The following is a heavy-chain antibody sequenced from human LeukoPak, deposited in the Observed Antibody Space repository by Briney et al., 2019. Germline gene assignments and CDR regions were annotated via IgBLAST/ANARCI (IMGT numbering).Heavy chain of an antibody. Sequence: PSETLSLTCTVSGGSISSGDYYWSWIRQPPGKGLEWIGYIYYSGSTYYNPPLKSRVTISVDTSKNQFSLKLSSVTAADTAVYYCARGTLNDYGDYSLFDYWGQGTLVTVSS. CDR3: ARGTLNDYGDYSLFDY. V-gene: IGHV4-30-4*01. D-gene: IGHD4-17*01. J-gene: IGHJ4*02. CDR2: IYYSGST. CDR1: GGSISSGDYY.